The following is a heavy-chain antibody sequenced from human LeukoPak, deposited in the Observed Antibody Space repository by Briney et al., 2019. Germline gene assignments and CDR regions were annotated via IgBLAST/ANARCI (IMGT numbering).Heavy chain of an antibody. CDR2: IYNDASRT. Sequence: GGSLRLSCAASRFTFNSYWMHWVRQAPGRGLVWVARIYNDASRTNYADSVKGRFTISRDNAKKTLYLKMNSLRAEDTAVYYCARGDWESYFWDYWGLGTLVTVSS. CDR3: ARGDWESYFWDY. V-gene: IGHV3-74*01. J-gene: IGHJ4*02. CDR1: RFTFNSYW. D-gene: IGHD3-16*01.